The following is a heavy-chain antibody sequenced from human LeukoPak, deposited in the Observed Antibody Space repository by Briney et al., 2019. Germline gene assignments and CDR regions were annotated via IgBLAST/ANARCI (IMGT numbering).Heavy chain of an antibody. Sequence: GGSLRLSCAASGFTFSSYGMHWVRQAPGKGLEWVAVISYDGSNKYYADSVKGRFTISRDNSKNTLYLQMNSLGAEDTAVYYCARVWSNHPYYYYGMDVRGQGTTVTVSS. CDR2: ISYDGSNK. D-gene: IGHD3-3*01. CDR3: ARVWSNHPYYYYGMDV. V-gene: IGHV3-30*03. CDR1: GFTFSSYG. J-gene: IGHJ6*02.